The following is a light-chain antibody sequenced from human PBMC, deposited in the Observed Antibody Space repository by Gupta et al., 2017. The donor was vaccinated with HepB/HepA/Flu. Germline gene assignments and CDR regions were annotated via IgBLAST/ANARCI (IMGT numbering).Light chain of an antibody. CDR3: SSYTGGNTVL. V-gene: IGLV2-14*03. CDR2: DVS. J-gene: IGLJ2*01. Sequence: QSALTQPASVSGSPGQAVTVSCTGTSSDVGNYKYVPWYQQHPGKAPILMIYDVSNRPSGVSNRFSASNSGNTASLTISGLQAEVDADYYCSSYTGGNTVLFGGGTKLTVL. CDR1: SSDVGNYKY.